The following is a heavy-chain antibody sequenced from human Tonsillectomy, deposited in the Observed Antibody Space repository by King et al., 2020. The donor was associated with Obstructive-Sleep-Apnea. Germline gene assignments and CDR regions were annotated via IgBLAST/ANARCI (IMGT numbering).Heavy chain of an antibody. CDR3: AKAPSVATDLRYFHNYHGMDV. CDR1: GFTFRNYA. CDR2: IWYDGHKK. V-gene: IGHV3-33*06. Sequence: VQLVESGEGVVQPGGSLRLSCVVSGFTFRNYAMHWVRQGPGKGLEWVAVIWYDGHKKFYADSVKGRFTITRDNSKNTLNLQMNSLRVEDTAVYYCAKAPSVATDLRYFHNYHGMDVWGPGTTVTVSS. D-gene: IGHD3-9*01. J-gene: IGHJ6*02.